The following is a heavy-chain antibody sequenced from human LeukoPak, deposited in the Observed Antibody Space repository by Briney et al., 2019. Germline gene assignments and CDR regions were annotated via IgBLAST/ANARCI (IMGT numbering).Heavy chain of an antibody. Sequence: PSETLSLTCTVSGGSISGSSYYWGWIRQPPGKGLEWIGSIYYSGSTYYNPSLKSRVTISVDTSKNQFSLKLSSVTAADTAVYYCARHHYDFWSGYPNWFDPWGQGTLVTVSS. V-gene: IGHV4-39*01. CDR2: IYYSGST. J-gene: IGHJ5*02. D-gene: IGHD3-3*01. CDR1: GGSISGSSYY. CDR3: ARHHYDFWSGYPNWFDP.